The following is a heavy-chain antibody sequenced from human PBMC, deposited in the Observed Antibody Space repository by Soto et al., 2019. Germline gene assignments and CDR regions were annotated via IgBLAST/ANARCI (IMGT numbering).Heavy chain of an antibody. Sequence: SETLSLTCTVSGGSISSSSYYWGWIRQPPGKGLEWIGSIYYSGSTYYNPSLKSRVTISVDTSKNQFSLKLSSVTAADTAVYYCARDRGYSGYDLALFDYWGQGTLVTVSS. CDR1: GGSISSSSYY. D-gene: IGHD5-12*01. CDR2: IYYSGST. J-gene: IGHJ4*02. V-gene: IGHV4-39*07. CDR3: ARDRGYSGYDLALFDY.